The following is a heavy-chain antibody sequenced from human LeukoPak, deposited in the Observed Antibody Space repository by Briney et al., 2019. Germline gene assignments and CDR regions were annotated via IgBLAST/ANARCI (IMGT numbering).Heavy chain of an antibody. CDR1: GGSISSYY. D-gene: IGHD5-12*01. J-gene: IGHJ6*02. V-gene: IGHV4-59*01. Sequence: SETLSLTCTVSGGSISSYYWSWLRQPTGKGLEWIGYIYYSGSTNYNPSLKSRVTISVDTSKNQFSLKLSSVTAADTAVYYCARDRNSGYDLYYYYGMDVWGQGTTVTVSS. CDR3: ARDRNSGYDLYYYYGMDV. CDR2: IYYSGST.